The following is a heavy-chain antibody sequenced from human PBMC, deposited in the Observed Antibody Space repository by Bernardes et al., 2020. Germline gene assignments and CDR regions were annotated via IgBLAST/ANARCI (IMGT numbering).Heavy chain of an antibody. V-gene: IGHV4-59*01. CDR1: GDSIISYY. CDR3: ARVAMDGLPENNNWFDP. CDR2: IYYTGTT. D-gene: IGHD2-2*03. J-gene: IGHJ5*02. Sequence: WETLSLTCSVSGDSIISYYWSWFRQPPGKGLDWIGHIYYTGTTSYNPSLESRVTLSVDTSRNQFSLKLTSVTAADTAVYFCARVAMDGLPENNNWFDPWGQGILVTVSS.